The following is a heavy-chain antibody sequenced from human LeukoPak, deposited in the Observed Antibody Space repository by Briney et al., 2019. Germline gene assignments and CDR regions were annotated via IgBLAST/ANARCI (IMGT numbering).Heavy chain of an antibody. Sequence: SGGSLRLSCAASGFTFSSYGMSWVRQAPGKGLEWVSAISGSGGSTYYADSVKGRFTISRDNSKNTLYLQMNSLRAEDTAVYYCAKVLTTRDYYYYYYMDVWGKGTTVTISS. J-gene: IGHJ6*03. V-gene: IGHV3-23*01. CDR1: GFTFSSYG. CDR2: ISGSGGST. CDR3: AKVLTTRDYYYYYYMDV. D-gene: IGHD3-9*01.